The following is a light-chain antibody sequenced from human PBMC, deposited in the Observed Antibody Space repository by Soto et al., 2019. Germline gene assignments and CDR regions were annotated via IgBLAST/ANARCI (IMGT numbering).Light chain of an antibody. CDR1: SSDVGGYNY. CDR2: DVT. Sequence: QSALTQPRSVSGSPGQSVTISCTGTSSDVGGYNYVSWYQQHPGKVPKLMIFDVTKRPSGVPDRFSGSKSGNTASLTISGLQAEDEADYHCCSYAGSYILIFGGGTKLTGL. V-gene: IGLV2-11*01. CDR3: CSYAGSYILI. J-gene: IGLJ2*01.